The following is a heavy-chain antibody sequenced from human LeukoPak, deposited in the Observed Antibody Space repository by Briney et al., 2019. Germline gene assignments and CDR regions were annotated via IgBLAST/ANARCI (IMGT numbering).Heavy chain of an antibody. J-gene: IGHJ4*02. D-gene: IGHD3-10*01. CDR1: GFTFSSYA. CDR3: AKPGLFGY. V-gene: IGHV3-23*01. CDR2: ISGSGETT. Sequence: GGPLRLSCADSGFTFSSYAMSWVRQAPGKGLEWVSTISGSGETTYYADSAKGRFTISRDNSKNTLYLQMNSLRAEDTAVYYCAKPGLFGYWGQGTLVTVSS.